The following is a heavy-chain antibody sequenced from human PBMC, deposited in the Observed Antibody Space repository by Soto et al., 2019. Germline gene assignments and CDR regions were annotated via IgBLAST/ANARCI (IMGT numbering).Heavy chain of an antibody. J-gene: IGHJ6*03. V-gene: IGHV2-5*02. CDR1: GFSLSTSGVG. Sequence: SGPTLVKPTQTLTLTCTFSGFSLSTSGVGVGWIRQPPGKALEWLALIYWDDDKRYSPSLKSRLTITKDTSKNQVVLKMTNMDPVDTATYYCARKNLYYYGSGSYYRQIDYYYYYMDVWGKGTTVTVSS. CDR3: ARKNLYYYGSGSYYRQIDYYYYYMDV. D-gene: IGHD3-10*01. CDR2: IYWDDDK.